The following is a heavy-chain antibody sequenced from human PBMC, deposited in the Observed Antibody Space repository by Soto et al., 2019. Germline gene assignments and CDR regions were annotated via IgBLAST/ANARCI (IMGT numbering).Heavy chain of an antibody. Sequence: SETLSLTCTVSGGSISGYYWSWIRQPPGKGLEWIGYIYYSGSTSYNPSLRSRLTISADTSKNQFSLRLTSVTAADTAVYYCAREDGSGYKFFDYWGQGTLVTVSS. V-gene: IGHV4-59*01. CDR1: GGSISGYY. CDR2: IYYSGST. J-gene: IGHJ4*02. CDR3: AREDGSGYKFFDY. D-gene: IGHD3-22*01.